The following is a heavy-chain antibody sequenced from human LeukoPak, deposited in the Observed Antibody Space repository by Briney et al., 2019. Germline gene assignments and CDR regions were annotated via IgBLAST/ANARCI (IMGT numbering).Heavy chain of an antibody. CDR1: RFTFDEYG. Sequence: GGSLRLSGAASRFTFDEYGMSWVRPTAGKGLEWVSGINWNGRSIGYADSVKGRFTVSRDNAKSSLYLQMNSLRAEDTALYYCARAYGKWNDVYFYAFDLWGQGTMVTVSS. CDR2: INWNGRSI. V-gene: IGHV3-20*04. CDR3: ARAYGKWNDVYFYAFDL. D-gene: IGHD1-20*01. J-gene: IGHJ3*01.